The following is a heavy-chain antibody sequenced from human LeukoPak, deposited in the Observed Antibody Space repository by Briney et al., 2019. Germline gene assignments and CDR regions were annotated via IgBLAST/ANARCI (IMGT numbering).Heavy chain of an antibody. J-gene: IGHJ4*02. Sequence: SETLSLTCAVSGGSISSSNWWSWVRQPPGKGLEWIGEIYHSGSTNYTPSLKSRVTISLDTSKNQFSLKLTSVTAADTAVYYCAKSGSYYGSTSGWGQGTLVTVSS. CDR3: AKSGSYYGSTSG. D-gene: IGHD3-10*01. CDR1: GGSISSSNW. V-gene: IGHV4-4*02. CDR2: IYHSGST.